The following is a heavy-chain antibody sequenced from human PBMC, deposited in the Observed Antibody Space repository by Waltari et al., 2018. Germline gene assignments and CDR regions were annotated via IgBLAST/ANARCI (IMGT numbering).Heavy chain of an antibody. J-gene: IGHJ4*02. Sequence: EVQLLESGGGLVQPGGSLRLSCAASGFTFSTYAMTWVRQAPGKGLEWVSTVSGSGGSTYYADAVKGRFTISRDNSKNTLYLQMNSLRAEDTAVYYCAKDQRQWPSWYFDYWGQGTLVTVSS. V-gene: IGHV3-23*01. CDR2: VSGSGGST. D-gene: IGHD6-19*01. CDR3: AKDQRQWPSWYFDY. CDR1: GFTFSTYA.